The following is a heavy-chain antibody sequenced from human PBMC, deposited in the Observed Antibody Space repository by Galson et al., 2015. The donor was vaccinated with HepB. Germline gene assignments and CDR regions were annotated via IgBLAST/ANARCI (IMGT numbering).Heavy chain of an antibody. V-gene: IGHV1-69*13. CDR2: IIPIFGTA. CDR1: GGTFSSYA. Sequence: SVKVSCKASGGTFSSYAISWVRQAPGQGLEWMGGIIPIFGTANYAQKFQGRVTITADESXSTAYXELSSLRPEDTAVYXXXRERYYXXXXYYXVVGEGDGXDIWGQGTXVTXSS. D-gene: IGHD3-22*01. CDR3: XRERYYXXXXYYXVVGEGDGXDI. J-gene: IGHJ3*02.